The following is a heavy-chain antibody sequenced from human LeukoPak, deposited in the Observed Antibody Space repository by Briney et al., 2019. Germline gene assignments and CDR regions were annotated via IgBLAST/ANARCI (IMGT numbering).Heavy chain of an antibody. CDR1: GFTFGTYG. Sequence: GGSLRLSCVASGFTFGTYGMHWVRQAPGKGLEWVAFIRFDGSHKHHADSVRGRFTISRDNSKNTVYLQMNSLRVDDTAVYYCARDTSYFDYWGQGTLVTVSS. CDR3: ARDTSYFDY. J-gene: IGHJ4*02. V-gene: IGHV3-30*02. CDR2: IRFDGSHK.